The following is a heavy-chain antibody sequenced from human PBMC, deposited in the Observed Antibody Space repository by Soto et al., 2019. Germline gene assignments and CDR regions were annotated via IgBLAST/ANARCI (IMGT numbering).Heavy chain of an antibody. V-gene: IGHV1-18*01. D-gene: IGHD4-17*01. CDR3: AIADYGDDDY. J-gene: IGHJ4*02. CDR2: IKAYSGNT. Sequence: QLQLVQSGAEAKKPGASVKVSCKASGYTFPTSTISWVRQAPGQGLEWMGWIKAYSGNTNYAQKLQGRVTMTTDTATNPAYMELRSPTTDDTAIYYCAIADYGDDDYWGQGTLVTVSS. CDR1: GYTFPTST.